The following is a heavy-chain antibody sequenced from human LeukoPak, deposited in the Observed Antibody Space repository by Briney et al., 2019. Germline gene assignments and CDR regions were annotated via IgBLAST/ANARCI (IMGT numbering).Heavy chain of an antibody. CDR2: IRNSGDSI. J-gene: IGHJ4*02. V-gene: IGHV3-48*03. CDR1: GFTFRSYE. CDR3: ARSEARFMLS. Sequence: PGGSLRLACAASGFTFRSYEMNWVRQAPGKGLEWVSFIRNSGDSIYYADSVKGRFTISRDNAKNSLFLQMNSLRAEDTAVYYCARSEARFMLSWGQGTLVTVSS. D-gene: IGHD3-16*02.